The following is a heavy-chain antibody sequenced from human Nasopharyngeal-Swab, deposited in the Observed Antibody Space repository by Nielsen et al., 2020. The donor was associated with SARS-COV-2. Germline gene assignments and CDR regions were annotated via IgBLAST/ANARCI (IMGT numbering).Heavy chain of an antibody. CDR2: INQDGSEK. Sequence: GESLKISCVVSGFTFSDYWMSWVRQAPGKGLEWASHINQDGSEKYYVDSMKGRFTISRDNAKNSVYLQINSLRAEDTALYFCARDGYSYDFSSYYMDVWGKGTTVTVSS. D-gene: IGHD5-18*01. CDR1: GFTFSDYW. J-gene: IGHJ6*03. CDR3: ARDGYSYDFSSYYMDV. V-gene: IGHV3-7*01.